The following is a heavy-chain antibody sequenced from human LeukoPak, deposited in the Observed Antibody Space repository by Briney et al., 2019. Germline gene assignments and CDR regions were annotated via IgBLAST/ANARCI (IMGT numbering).Heavy chain of an antibody. CDR3: ARVQDNWNDGFDY. Sequence: ASVKVSCTASGYTFTVYYMHWVRQAPGQGLEWMGRINPNSGGTNYAQKFQGRVTMTRDTSISTAYMELSRLRSDDTAVYYCARVQDNWNDGFDYWGQGTLVTVSS. CDR1: GYTFTVYY. J-gene: IGHJ4*02. D-gene: IGHD1-1*01. V-gene: IGHV1-2*06. CDR2: INPNSGGT.